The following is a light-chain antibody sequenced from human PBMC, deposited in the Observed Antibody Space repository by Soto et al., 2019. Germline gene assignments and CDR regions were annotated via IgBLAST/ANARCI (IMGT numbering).Light chain of an antibody. CDR2: DVS. V-gene: IGLV2-14*01. CDR1: SSDVGGYNY. J-gene: IGLJ1*01. CDR3: SSYTRSSTYV. Sequence: QSVLTQPASASGSPGQSITVSCTGTSSDVGGYNYVSWYQQHPGRAPKLMIYDVSQRPSGVSNRFSGSKSGNTASLTISGLQAEDAADYYCSSYTRSSTYVFGTGTKLTVL.